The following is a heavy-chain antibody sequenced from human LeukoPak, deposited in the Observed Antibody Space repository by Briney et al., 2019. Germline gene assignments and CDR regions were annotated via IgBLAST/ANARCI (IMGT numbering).Heavy chain of an antibody. J-gene: IGHJ4*02. D-gene: IGHD5-18*01. CDR2: INHSGST. CDR3: ARAAMGFSDY. V-gene: IGHV4-34*01. CDR1: GGSFSVYY. Sequence: SETLSLTCAVYGGSFSVYYWSWIRQPPGKGLEWIGEINHSGSTNYNPSLKSRVTISVDTSKNQFSLKLSSVTAADTAVYYCARAAMGFSDYWGQGTLVTVSS.